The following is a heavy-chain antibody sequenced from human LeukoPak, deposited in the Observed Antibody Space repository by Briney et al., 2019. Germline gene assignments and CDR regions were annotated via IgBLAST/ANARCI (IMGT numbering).Heavy chain of an antibody. D-gene: IGHD1-26*01. J-gene: IGHJ4*02. CDR3: ARDRDSGSLDY. CDR2: IYHSGST. Sequence: SETLSLTCTVSDYSISSGYYWGWIRQPPGKGLEWIGNIYHSGSTYYNPSLKSRVTISVDTSKNQFSLKLSSVTAADTAVYYCARDRDSGSLDYWGQGTLVTVSS. V-gene: IGHV4-38-2*02. CDR1: DYSISSGYY.